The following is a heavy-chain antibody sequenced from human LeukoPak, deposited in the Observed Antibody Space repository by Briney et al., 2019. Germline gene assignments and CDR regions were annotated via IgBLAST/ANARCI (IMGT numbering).Heavy chain of an antibody. V-gene: IGHV4-34*01. CDR2: INHSGST. Sequence: PSETLSLTCAVYGGSFSGYYWSWIRQPPGKGLEWIGEINHSGSTNYNPSLKSRVTISVDTSKNQFSLKLSSVTAADTAVYYCARGITASLSHWGQGTLVTVSS. CDR3: ARGITASLSH. J-gene: IGHJ4*02. D-gene: IGHD6-6*01. CDR1: GGSFSGYY.